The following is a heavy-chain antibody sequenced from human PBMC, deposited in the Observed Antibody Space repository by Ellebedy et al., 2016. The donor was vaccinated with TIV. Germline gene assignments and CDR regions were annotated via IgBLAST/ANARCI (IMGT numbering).Heavy chain of an antibody. J-gene: IGHJ6*02. CDR2: INSNSGGT. V-gene: IGHV1-2*02. CDR3: ARDLTRISGTDYYYYGMDV. D-gene: IGHD5-12*01. Sequence: ASVKVSCKAFGYTFTDYHMHWVRQAPGQGLEWMGWINSNSGGTNYAQKFQGRVTMTRDTSTSTVYMELSSLRSEDTAVYYCARDLTRISGTDYYYYGMDVWGQGTTVTVSS. CDR1: GYTFTDYH.